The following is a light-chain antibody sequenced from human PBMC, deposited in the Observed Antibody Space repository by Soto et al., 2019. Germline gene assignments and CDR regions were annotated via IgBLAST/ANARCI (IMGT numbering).Light chain of an antibody. CDR1: SSDIGGYNY. CDR2: DVT. Sequence: QSALTQPASVSGSPGQSITISCSGTSSDIGGYNYVSWYQQHAGKAPKLVIYDVTNRPSGVSNRFSGSKSGNTASLTISGLQAEDEADYYCSSYTSTSTPYVFGTGTKLTVL. J-gene: IGLJ1*01. CDR3: SSYTSTSTPYV. V-gene: IGLV2-14*01.